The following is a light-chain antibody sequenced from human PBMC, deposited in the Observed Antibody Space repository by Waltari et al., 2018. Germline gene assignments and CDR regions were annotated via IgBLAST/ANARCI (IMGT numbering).Light chain of an antibody. CDR1: NSNTGAGYA. V-gene: IGLV1-40*01. CDR2: RNS. CDR3: QSYDNTLSVV. J-gene: IGLJ2*01. Sequence: QSVLTQPPSVSGAPGQRVTIPCTGSNSNTGAGYAVHWYQQLPGTAPKLLIFRNSHWPSGVPDRFSGSRSGTSASLAITGLQADDEAIYYCQSYDNTLSVVFGGGTKVTVL.